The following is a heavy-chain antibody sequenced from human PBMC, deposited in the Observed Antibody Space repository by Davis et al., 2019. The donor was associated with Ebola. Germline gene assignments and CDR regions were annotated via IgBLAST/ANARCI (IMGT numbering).Heavy chain of an antibody. J-gene: IGHJ4*02. D-gene: IGHD3-16*01. Sequence: GGSLRLSCAVSGFTFSTYWMNWVRQAPGKGLEWVANIKEDGSEEYYVDSVKGRFTISRDNAKNSLYLQMNSLRDEDTAVYYCARIMTPFGARDYWGPGTLVTVSS. CDR1: GFTFSTYW. V-gene: IGHV3-7*01. CDR3: ARIMTPFGARDY. CDR2: IKEDGSEE.